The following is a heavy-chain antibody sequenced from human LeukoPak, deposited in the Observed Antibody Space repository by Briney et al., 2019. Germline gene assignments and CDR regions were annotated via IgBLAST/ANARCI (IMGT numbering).Heavy chain of an antibody. Sequence: GGSLRLSCVASGFSFTTHAMGWVRQAPGKGLEWVSHISGSGGSTYYADSVKGRFTISKDNSKNTLYLQMNSLRAEDTAVYYCAKDPGRSIAAAEYWGQGTLVTVSS. J-gene: IGHJ4*02. V-gene: IGHV3-23*01. CDR2: ISGSGGST. CDR1: GFSFTTHA. CDR3: AKDPGRSIAAAEY. D-gene: IGHD6-13*01.